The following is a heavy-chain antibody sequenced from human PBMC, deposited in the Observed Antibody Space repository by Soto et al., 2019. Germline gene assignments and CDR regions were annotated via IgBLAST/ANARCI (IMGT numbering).Heavy chain of an antibody. V-gene: IGHV4-61*01. Sequence: QVQLQESGPGLVKPSETLSLTCTVSGGSVSSGSYYWSWIRQPPGKGLEWIGYIYYSGSTNYNPSIKGRVTISVDTSKNQFSLKLSSVTAADTAVYYCARTNGDSILFDYWGQGTLVTVSS. CDR3: ARTNGDSILFDY. CDR1: GGSVSSGSYY. CDR2: IYYSGST. D-gene: IGHD4-17*01. J-gene: IGHJ4*02.